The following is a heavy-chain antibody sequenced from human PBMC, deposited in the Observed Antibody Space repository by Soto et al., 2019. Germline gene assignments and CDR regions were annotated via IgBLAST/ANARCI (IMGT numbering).Heavy chain of an antibody. CDR1: GDSISTSY. Sequence: QVQLQESGPGLVKPSETLSLTCTVSGDSISTSYWSWIRQSPGQGLEWFGYISFSGSTDYNPSLRSRVTLSVDRSKNQIYLSLFSVTAADTAVYYCARQGGMVTSFFVYWGQGTLVSVSS. V-gene: IGHV4-59*08. CDR2: ISFSGST. D-gene: IGHD2-21*02. CDR3: ARQGGMVTSFFVY. J-gene: IGHJ4*02.